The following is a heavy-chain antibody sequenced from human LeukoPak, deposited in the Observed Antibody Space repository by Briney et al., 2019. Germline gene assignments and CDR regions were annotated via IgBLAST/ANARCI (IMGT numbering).Heavy chain of an antibody. D-gene: IGHD2-21*01. V-gene: IGHV4-34*01. Sequence: SETLSLTCAVYGGSFSGYYWSWIRQPPGKGLEWIGEINHSGSTNYNPSLKSRVTISVDTSKNQFSLKLSSVTAADTAVYYCARGRIARYYYGMDVWGKGTTVTVSS. CDR1: GGSFSGYY. CDR2: INHSGST. J-gene: IGHJ6*04. CDR3: ARGRIARYYYGMDV.